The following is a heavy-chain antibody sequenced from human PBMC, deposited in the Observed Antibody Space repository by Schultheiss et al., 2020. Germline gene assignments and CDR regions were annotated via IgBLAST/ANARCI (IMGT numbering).Heavy chain of an antibody. CDR2: INHSGST. J-gene: IGHJ4*02. Sequence: WGSLRLSCVTSGFTFSSYAMSWVRQAPGKGLEWIGEINHSGSTNYNPSLKSRVTISVDTSKNQFSLKLSSVTAADTAVYYCARAFDSSAFPFDYWGQGTLVTVSS. CDR3: ARAFDSSAFPFDY. D-gene: IGHD3-22*01. CDR1: GFTFSSYA. V-gene: IGHV4-34*01.